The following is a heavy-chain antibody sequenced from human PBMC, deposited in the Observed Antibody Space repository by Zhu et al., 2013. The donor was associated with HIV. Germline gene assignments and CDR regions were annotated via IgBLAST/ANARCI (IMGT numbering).Heavy chain of an antibody. CDR2: INPNSGGT. CDR1: GYTFTSYY. D-gene: IGHD6-13*01. V-gene: IGHV1-2*02. CDR3: ARVSEGFWKRQQLGIGY. Sequence: VQLVQSGAEVKRPGASVKISCEASGYTFTSYYMHWVRQAPGQGLEWMGWINPNSGGTNYAQKFQGRVTMTRDTSISTAYMELSRLRSDDTAVYYCARVSEGFWKRQQLGIGYWGQGTLGHRSPQ. J-gene: IGHJ4*02.